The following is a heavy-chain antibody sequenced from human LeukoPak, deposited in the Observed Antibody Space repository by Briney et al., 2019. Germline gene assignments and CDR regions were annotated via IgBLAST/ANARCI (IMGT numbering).Heavy chain of an antibody. D-gene: IGHD3-3*01. CDR3: ARALRFLEWFPHDAFDI. CDR2: IYTSGST. CDR1: GGSISSYY. V-gene: IGHV4-4*07. Sequence: PSETLSLTCTVSGGSISSYYWSWIRQPAGKGLEWIGRIYTSGSTNYNPSLKSRVTISVDKSKNQFSLKLSSVTAAGTAVYYCARALRFLEWFPHDAFDIWGQGTMVTVSS. J-gene: IGHJ3*02.